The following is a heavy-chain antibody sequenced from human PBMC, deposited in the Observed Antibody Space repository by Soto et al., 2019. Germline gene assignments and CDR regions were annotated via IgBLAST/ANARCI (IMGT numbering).Heavy chain of an antibody. CDR1: GFTFSSYT. J-gene: IGHJ2*01. CDR2: ISYDGSNK. CDR3: ARPLWRDDYNWGYFDL. V-gene: IGHV3-30*04. Sequence: GGSLRLSCAASGFTFSSYTMHWVRQAPGKGLEWVAVISYDGSNKYYADSVKGRFTISRDNSKNTLYLQMNSLRAEDTAVYYCARPLWRDDYNWGYFDLWGRGTLVTVSS. D-gene: IGHD4-4*01.